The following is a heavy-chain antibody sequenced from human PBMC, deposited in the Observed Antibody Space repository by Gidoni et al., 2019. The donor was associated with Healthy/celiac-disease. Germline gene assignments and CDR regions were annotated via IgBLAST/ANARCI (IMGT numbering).Heavy chain of an antibody. Sequence: QVQLVESGGGVVQPGRSLRLSCAASGFTFSRYAMHWVRQAPGKGLEWVAVISYDGSNKYYADSVKGRFTISRDNSKNTLYLQMNSLRAEDTAVYYCARDREEQQLVGRYYGMDVWGQGTTVTVSS. CDR3: ARDREEQQLVGRYYGMDV. J-gene: IGHJ6*02. CDR1: GFTFSRYA. CDR2: ISYDGSNK. D-gene: IGHD6-13*01. V-gene: IGHV3-30-3*01.